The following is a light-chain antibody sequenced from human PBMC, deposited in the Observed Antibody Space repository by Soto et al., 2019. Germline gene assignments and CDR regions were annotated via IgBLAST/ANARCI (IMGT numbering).Light chain of an antibody. Sequence: QSVLTQPPSSSGTPGQRVTISCSGSSSNIGSNTVNWYQQLPGTAPKLLIYSNNQRPSGVPDRFSGSKYGTSASLAFSGLQSEDEADYYCAAWDDSLNGVVFGGGTKLTVL. CDR1: SSNIGSNT. V-gene: IGLV1-44*01. CDR2: SNN. CDR3: AAWDDSLNGVV. J-gene: IGLJ2*01.